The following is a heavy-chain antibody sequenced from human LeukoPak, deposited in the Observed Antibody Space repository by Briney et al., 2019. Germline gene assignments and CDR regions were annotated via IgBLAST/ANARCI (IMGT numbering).Heavy chain of an antibody. D-gene: IGHD4/OR15-4a*01. Sequence: PSETLSLTCTVSGGSISSGGYYWNWIRQPPGRGLEWIGYIYYSGNTNYNPSLKSRVTISVDTSKKQFSLRLSSVTAADTAVYYCARGDTTGSNYFDPWGQGTLVTVSS. CDR2: IYYSGNT. CDR1: GGSISSGGYY. CDR3: ARGDTTGSNYFDP. V-gene: IGHV4-61*08. J-gene: IGHJ5*02.